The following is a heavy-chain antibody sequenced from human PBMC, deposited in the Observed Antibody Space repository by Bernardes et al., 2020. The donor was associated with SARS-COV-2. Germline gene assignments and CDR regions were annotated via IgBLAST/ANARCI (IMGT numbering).Heavy chain of an antibody. Sequence: GGSLSLSCAASGFTFSSYAMSWVRQAPGKGLEWVSAISGSGGSTYYADSVKGRFTISRDNSKNTLYLQMNSLRAEDTAVYYCGQRDYGKYFDYWGQGTLVTVSS. CDR1: GFTFSSYA. J-gene: IGHJ4*02. CDR3: GQRDYGKYFDY. V-gene: IGHV3-23*01. D-gene: IGHD3-16*01. CDR2: ISGSGGST.